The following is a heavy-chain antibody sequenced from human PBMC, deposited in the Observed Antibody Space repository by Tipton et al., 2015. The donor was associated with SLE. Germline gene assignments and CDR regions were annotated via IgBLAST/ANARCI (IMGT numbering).Heavy chain of an antibody. CDR3: ARMMRTGLYGMDA. CDR1: GGTFSNYA. D-gene: IGHD3-10*01. V-gene: IGHV1-69*01. CDR2: IIPIFGTS. J-gene: IGHJ6*02. Sequence: QSGPEVKKPGSSVKVSCKVSGGTFSNYAIYWVRQAPGQGLKWMGGIIPIFGTSNSAQRFQGRITITADESTSTAYMELSSLRSGDSAVYYCARMMRTGLYGMDAWGQGTTVTVSS.